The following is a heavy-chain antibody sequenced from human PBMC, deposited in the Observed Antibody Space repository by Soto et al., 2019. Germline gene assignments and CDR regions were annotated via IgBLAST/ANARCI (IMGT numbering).Heavy chain of an antibody. CDR2: TYYRSKWHY. J-gene: IGHJ4*02. CDR3: VREGYYYGAGEADY. Sequence: SQTRSLTCAISVGSVSCTSAAWDWVRQSPAGGLEWLGRTYYRSKWHYEYPVSLKSRVIINVDTSKNQFSLQMNSVTPDDTAVYYCVREGYYYGAGEADYWGKGTLVTVSP. D-gene: IGHD3-10*01. V-gene: IGHV6-1*01. CDR1: VGSVSCTSAA.